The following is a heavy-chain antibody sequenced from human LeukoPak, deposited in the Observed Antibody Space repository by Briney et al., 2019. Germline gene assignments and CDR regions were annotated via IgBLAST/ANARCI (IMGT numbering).Heavy chain of an antibody. Sequence: PGGSLRLSCAASGFTVSSNYMSWVRQAPGKGLEWVSVIYSGGSTYYADSVKGRFTISRDNSKNTLYLQMNSLRAEDTAVYYCARAAGLRLGELSPHNEGFDISGQG. J-gene: IGHJ3*02. V-gene: IGHV3-53*01. CDR1: GFTVSSNY. D-gene: IGHD3-16*02. CDR3: ARAAGLRLGELSPHNEGFDI. CDR2: IYSGGST.